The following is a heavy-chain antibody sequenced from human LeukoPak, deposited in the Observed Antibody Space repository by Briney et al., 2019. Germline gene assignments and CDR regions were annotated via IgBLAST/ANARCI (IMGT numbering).Heavy chain of an antibody. J-gene: IGHJ4*02. CDR1: GFTVSSNY. Sequence: GGSLRLSCAASGFTVSSNYMSWVRQAPGKGLEWVSVIYSGGSTYYADSVKGRFTISRDNSKNTLYLQMNSLRAEDTAVYYCARHRGPSLHSSGYFDYWGQGTLVTVSS. CDR3: ARHRGPSLHSSGYFDY. CDR2: IYSGGST. D-gene: IGHD3-22*01. V-gene: IGHV3-66*04.